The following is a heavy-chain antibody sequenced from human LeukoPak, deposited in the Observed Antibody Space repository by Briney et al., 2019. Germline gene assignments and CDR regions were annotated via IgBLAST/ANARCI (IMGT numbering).Heavy chain of an antibody. CDR3: TRTGNLAVAGDH. CDR2: ISGSGT. D-gene: IGHD6-19*01. Sequence: PGGSLRLSCSTSQFNFNTYGLSWVRQAPGKGLEWVSSISGSGTQYADSVQGRFTISRDNSKNTLYLQMNSLRVEDTAVYYCTRTGNLAVAGDHWGQGSLVTVSS. J-gene: IGHJ5*02. CDR1: QFNFNTYG. V-gene: IGHV3-23*01.